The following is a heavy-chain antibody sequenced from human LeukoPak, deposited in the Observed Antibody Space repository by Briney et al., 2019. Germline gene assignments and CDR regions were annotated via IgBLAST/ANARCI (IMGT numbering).Heavy chain of an antibody. CDR3: ARDTRPDGMDV. Sequence: GALRLSCAASGFTFSSYTMNWVRQAPGKGLEWVSSISTSSSYIYYADSVKGRFTISRDNAKNSLYLQMNSLRAEDTAVYYCARDTRPDGMDVWGQGTTVTVSS. J-gene: IGHJ6*02. CDR2: ISTSSSYI. CDR1: GFTFSSYT. V-gene: IGHV3-21*01.